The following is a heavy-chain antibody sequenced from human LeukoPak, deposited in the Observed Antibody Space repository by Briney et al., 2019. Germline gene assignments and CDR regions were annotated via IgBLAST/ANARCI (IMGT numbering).Heavy chain of an antibody. J-gene: IGHJ6*03. CDR3: AREGGVGPTAPPDYYSYQMDV. D-gene: IGHD1-26*01. CDR2: ISPYTTKT. CDR1: GYTFISYG. Sequence: GASVKVSCKASGYTFISYGITWVRQAPGQGLEWMGWISPYTTKTNYAQSLQGRVTMTTDTSTSTAYMELRSLRSDDTAVYYCAREGGVGPTAPPDYYSYQMDVRGKGTTVTVSS. V-gene: IGHV1-18*01.